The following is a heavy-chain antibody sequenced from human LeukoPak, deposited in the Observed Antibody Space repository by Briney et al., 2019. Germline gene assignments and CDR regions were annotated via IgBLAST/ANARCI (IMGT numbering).Heavy chain of an antibody. V-gene: IGHV4-59*01. CDR2: IYYSGST. D-gene: IGHD1-14*01. CDR1: GGSISSYY. Sequence: PSETLSLTCTVSGGSISSYYWSWIRQPPGKGLEWIGYIYYSGSTNYNPSLKSRVTISVDTSKNQFSLKLSSVTAADTAVYYCAREAVDHEDYYYYMDVWGKGTTVTVSS. J-gene: IGHJ6*03. CDR3: AREAVDHEDYYYYMDV.